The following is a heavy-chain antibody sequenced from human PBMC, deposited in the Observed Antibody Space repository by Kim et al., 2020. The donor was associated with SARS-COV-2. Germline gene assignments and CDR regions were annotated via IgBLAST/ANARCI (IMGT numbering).Heavy chain of an antibody. V-gene: IGHV4-59*13. CDR3: VGGEDLVVVVAAPRWFGWFDP. CDR1: GGSISSYY. D-gene: IGHD2-15*01. Sequence: SETLSLTCAVSGGSISSYYWSWVRQPPGRGLEWVGYIYYSGSTNYNPSLKSRVTISIDTSKNQFSLKLRSVTAADTAVYYCVGGEDLVVVVAAPRWFGWFDPWGQGSLVTVSP. CDR2: IYYSGST. J-gene: IGHJ5*02.